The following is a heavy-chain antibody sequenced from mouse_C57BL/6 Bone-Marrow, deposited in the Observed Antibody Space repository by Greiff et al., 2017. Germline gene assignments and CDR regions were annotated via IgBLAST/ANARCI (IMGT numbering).Heavy chain of an antibody. Sequence: EVKLMQSGGGLVKPGASLKLSCAASGFTFSDYGMHWVRQAPEQGLEWVAYISNGSGTIYYADTVKGRFTISRDNAKNTLVLQMTSLTSEDTAMCYCAREKFQGWFAYWGQGTLVTVSA. V-gene: IGHV5-17*01. CDR2: ISNGSGTI. J-gene: IGHJ3*01. CDR1: GFTFSDYG. CDR3: AREKFQGWFAY.